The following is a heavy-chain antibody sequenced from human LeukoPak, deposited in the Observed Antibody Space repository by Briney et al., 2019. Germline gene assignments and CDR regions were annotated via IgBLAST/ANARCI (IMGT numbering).Heavy chain of an antibody. J-gene: IGHJ6*02. Sequence: TSETLSLTCAVYGGSFSGYYWTWIRQPPGKGLEWIGEINHSGSTNYNPSLKSRVTISVDTSKNQFSLQLSSVTAADTAVYYCARGVRYCSSTSCLHYYYYYGIDVWVQATTLTVSS. D-gene: IGHD2-2*01. CDR3: ARGVRYCSSTSCLHYYYYYGIDV. CDR1: GGSFSGYY. CDR2: INHSGST. V-gene: IGHV4-34*01.